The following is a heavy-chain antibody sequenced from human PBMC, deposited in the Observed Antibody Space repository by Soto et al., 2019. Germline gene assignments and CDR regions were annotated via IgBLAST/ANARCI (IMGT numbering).Heavy chain of an antibody. D-gene: IGHD3-9*01. V-gene: IGHV4-59*01. CDR2: IYYSGSA. CDR3: ARVTYDSLTAYSYYFDY. Sequence: SETLSLTCTVSGGSISSYYWSWIRQPPGKGLEWIGYIYYSGSAHYDPSLKSRLTISVDTSKNQFSLKLKSVTAEDTAVYYCARVTYDSLTAYSYYFDYWGQGTLVTVSS. J-gene: IGHJ4*02. CDR1: GGSISSYY.